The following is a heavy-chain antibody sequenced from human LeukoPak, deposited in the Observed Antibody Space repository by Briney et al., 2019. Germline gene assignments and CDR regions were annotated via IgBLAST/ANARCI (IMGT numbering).Heavy chain of an antibody. CDR3: ARDRFDYHYFYYMDV. V-gene: IGHV4-34*01. CDR1: GGSFSGYY. CDR2: INHSGST. D-gene: IGHD3-16*02. J-gene: IGHJ6*03. Sequence: SETLSLTCAVYGGSFSGYYWSWIRQPPGKGLEWIGEINHSGSTNYNPSLKSRVTISVETSKNQFSLKLSSVTAADTAVYYCARDRFDYHYFYYMDVWGKGTTVTVSS.